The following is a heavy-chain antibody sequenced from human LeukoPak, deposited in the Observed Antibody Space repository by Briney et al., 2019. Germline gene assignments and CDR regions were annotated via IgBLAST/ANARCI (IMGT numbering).Heavy chain of an antibody. CDR2: INHSGST. D-gene: IGHD3-3*01. V-gene: IGHV4-34*01. J-gene: IGHJ2*01. CDR3: ARGRTGFWSGPRYFDL. CDR1: GGSFSGYY. Sequence: SQTLSLTCAVYGGSFSGYYWSWIRQPPGKGLEWIGEINHSGSTNYNPSLKSRVTISVDTSKNQFSLKLSSVTAADTAVYYCARGRTGFWSGPRYFDLWGRGTLVTVSS.